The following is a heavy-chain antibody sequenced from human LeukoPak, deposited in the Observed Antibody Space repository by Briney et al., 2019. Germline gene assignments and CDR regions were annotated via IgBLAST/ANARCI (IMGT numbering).Heavy chain of an antibody. V-gene: IGHV4-34*01. CDR3: ARAPGAALD. Sequence: SETLSLTCAVYGGSFSGYYWSWIRRPPGKGLEWIGEINHRGSTNYNPSLKSRVTVSLDTSKNQFSLKLSSVTAADTAVYYCARAPGAALDWGQGTLVTVSS. D-gene: IGHD2-15*01. CDR1: GGSFSGYY. J-gene: IGHJ4*02. CDR2: INHRGST.